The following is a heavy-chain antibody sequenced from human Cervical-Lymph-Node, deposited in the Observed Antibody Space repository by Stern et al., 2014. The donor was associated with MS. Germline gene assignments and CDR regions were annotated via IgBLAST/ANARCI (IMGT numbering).Heavy chain of an antibody. D-gene: IGHD2-8*01. CDR2: IWYDGSNK. V-gene: IGHV3-33*01. CDR3: ARDLGVLDY. CDR1: GFTFSSYG. J-gene: IGHJ4*02. Sequence: QVQLVESGGGVVQPGRSLRLSCAASGFTFSSYGMHWVRQAPGKGLELVAVIWYDGSNKYYADSVKGRFTISRDNSKNTLYLQMNSLRAEDTAVYYCARDLGVLDYWGQGTLVTVSS.